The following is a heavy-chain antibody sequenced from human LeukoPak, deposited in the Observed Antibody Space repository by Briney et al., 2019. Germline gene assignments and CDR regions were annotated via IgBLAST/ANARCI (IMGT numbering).Heavy chain of an antibody. V-gene: IGHV4-61*01. Sequence: SETLSLTCTVSGGSVSSGSYYWSWIRQPPGKGLEWIGYIYYSGSTNYNPSLKSRVTTSVDTSKNQFSLKLSSVTAADTAVYCCASIAEPPLYNWFDPWGQGTLVTVSS. CDR2: IYYSGST. CDR1: GGSVSSGSYY. D-gene: IGHD1-14*01. CDR3: ASIAEPPLYNWFDP. J-gene: IGHJ5*02.